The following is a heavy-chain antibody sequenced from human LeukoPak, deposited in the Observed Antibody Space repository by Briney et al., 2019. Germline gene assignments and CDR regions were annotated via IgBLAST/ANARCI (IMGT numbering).Heavy chain of an antibody. V-gene: IGHV3-30*02. D-gene: IGHD3-22*01. CDR2: IHHDGSNK. J-gene: IGHJ5*02. CDR3: AKGNYYDSSAYNWFDP. CDR1: GFTFSSHG. Sequence: GGSLRLSCAASGFTFSSHGIHWVRQAPGKGLDWVAFIHHDGSNKYYADSVRGRFTISRDNSKNTLYLQMNSLRAEDTAVYYCAKGNYYDSSAYNWFDPWGQGTLVTVSS.